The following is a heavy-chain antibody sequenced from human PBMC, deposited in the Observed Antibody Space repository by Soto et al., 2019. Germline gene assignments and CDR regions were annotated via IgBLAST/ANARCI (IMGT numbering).Heavy chain of an antibody. Sequence: EVQLLESGGGLVQPGGSLRLSCAASGFTFSSYAMSWVRPAPGKVLEWVSAISCSGGSTYSADSGMGRFTISRDNSKNTLYLQMNSLRAEDTAVYYCAISSRGWYELDFDLWGQGTLVTVSS. CDR1: GFTFSSYA. CDR3: AISSRGWYELDFDL. J-gene: IGHJ4*02. CDR2: ISCSGGST. V-gene: IGHV3-23*01. D-gene: IGHD6-19*01.